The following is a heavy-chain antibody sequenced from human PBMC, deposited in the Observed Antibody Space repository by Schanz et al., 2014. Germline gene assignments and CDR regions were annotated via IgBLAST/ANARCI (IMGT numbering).Heavy chain of an antibody. CDR2: IVPIAGIT. D-gene: IGHD2-2*01. V-gene: IGHV1-69*08. Sequence: QVHLVQSGAEVKKPGSSVKVSCKASGGTFSSDTFSWVRQAPGQGLEWMGRIVPIAGITNYAQRFQGRVTITADKSTSTAYMELTSLRSEDTAVYYCARDRRRYCSTASCLHDNWFDPWGQGTLVIVSS. CDR1: GGTFSSDT. CDR3: ARDRRRYCSTASCLHDNWFDP. J-gene: IGHJ5*02.